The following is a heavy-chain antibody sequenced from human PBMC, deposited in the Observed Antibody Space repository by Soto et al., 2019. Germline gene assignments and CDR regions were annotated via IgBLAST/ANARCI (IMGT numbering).Heavy chain of an antibody. Sequence: ASVKVSCKVSGYTLTELSMPWVRQAPGKGLEWMGGFDPEDGETIYAQKFQGRVTMTEDTSTDTAYMELSSLRSEDTAVYYCAFCVWNGYYLDPWGQGTLVTVSS. CDR2: FDPEDGET. CDR1: GYTLTELS. CDR3: AFCVWNGYYLDP. J-gene: IGHJ5*02. D-gene: IGHD3-3*01. V-gene: IGHV1-24*01.